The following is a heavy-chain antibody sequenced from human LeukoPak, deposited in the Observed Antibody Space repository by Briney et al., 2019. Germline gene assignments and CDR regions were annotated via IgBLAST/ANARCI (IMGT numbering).Heavy chain of an antibody. CDR3: ARHRGLHY. CDR2: INHSGDT. J-gene: IGHJ4*02. V-gene: IGHV4-34*01. CDR1: SGSFGDYY. Sequence: SETLFLTCGVYSGSFGDYYWSWIRQSPEKGLEWIGEINHSGDTNYNPSLKSRVTISIDTSKNQFSLKLTSVTAADTAVYYCARHRGLHYWGQGTLVTVSS. D-gene: IGHD3-10*01.